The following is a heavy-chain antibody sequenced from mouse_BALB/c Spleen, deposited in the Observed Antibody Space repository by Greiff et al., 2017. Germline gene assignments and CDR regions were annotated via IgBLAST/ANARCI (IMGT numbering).Heavy chain of an antibody. CDR1: GFNIKDTY. D-gene: IGHD2-14*01. CDR2: IDPANGNT. CDR3: ARSGRYGHFDY. J-gene: IGHJ2*01. Sequence: EVKLMESGAELVKPGASVKLSCTASGFNIKDTYMHWVKQRPEQGLEWIGRIDPANGNTKYDPKFQGKATITADTSSNTAYLQLSSLTSEDTAVYYCARSGRYGHFDYWGQGTTLTVSS. V-gene: IGHV14-3*02.